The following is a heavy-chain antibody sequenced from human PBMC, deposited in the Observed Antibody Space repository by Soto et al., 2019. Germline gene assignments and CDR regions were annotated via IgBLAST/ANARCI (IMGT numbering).Heavy chain of an antibody. CDR3: ARDQYCSSTSCYPTYYYYGMDV. V-gene: IGHV3-48*02. J-gene: IGHJ6*02. CDR2: ISSSSSTI. D-gene: IGHD2-2*01. Sequence: PGGSLRLSCAASGFTFSSYSMNWVRQAPGKGLEWVSYISSSSSTIYYADSVKGRFTISRDNAKNSLYLQMSSLRDEDTAVYYCARDQYCSSTSCYPTYYYYGMDVWGQGTTVTVSS. CDR1: GFTFSSYS.